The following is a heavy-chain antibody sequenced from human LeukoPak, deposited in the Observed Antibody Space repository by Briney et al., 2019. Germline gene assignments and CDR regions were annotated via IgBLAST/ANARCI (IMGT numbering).Heavy chain of an antibody. J-gene: IGHJ4*02. V-gene: IGHV4-34*01. CDR1: GGSFSGYY. D-gene: IGHD3-22*01. CDR2: INHSGST. CDR3: ARGHQDPDYYDSSGYSWYYFDY. Sequence: KPSETLSLTCAVYGGSFSGYYWSWIRQPPGKGLEWIGEINHSGSTNYNPSLKSRVTMSVDTPKNQFSLKLSSVTAADTAVYYCARGHQDPDYYDSSGYSWYYFDYWGQGTLVTVSS.